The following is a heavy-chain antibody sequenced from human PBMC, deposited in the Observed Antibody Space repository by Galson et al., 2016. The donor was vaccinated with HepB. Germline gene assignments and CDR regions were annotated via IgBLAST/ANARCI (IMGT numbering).Heavy chain of an antibody. CDR3: ARGTPDYRPYYFDY. CDR1: GFTFGDYA. CDR2: IRSKTYGGTT. J-gene: IGHJ4*02. V-gene: IGHV3-49*03. Sequence: SLRLSCATSGFTFGDYAMSWFRQAPGKGLEWVGFIRSKTYGGTTEYAASVKARFTISRDESKSFAYLQMSSLNTGDTAVYYCARGTPDYRPYYFDYWGQGTLVTVSS. D-gene: IGHD4-11*01.